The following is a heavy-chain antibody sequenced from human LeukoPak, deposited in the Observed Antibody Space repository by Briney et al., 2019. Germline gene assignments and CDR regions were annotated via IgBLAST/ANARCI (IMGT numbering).Heavy chain of an antibody. CDR1: GGSFSGYY. Sequence: SETLSLTCAVYGGSFSGYYWSWIRQPPGKGLEWIGEINHSGSTNYNPSLKSRVTISVDTSKNQFSLKLSSVTAADTAVYYCARHKGGLVKRYNWFDPWGQGTLVTVPS. CDR2: INHSGST. D-gene: IGHD2-21*01. CDR3: ARHKGGLVKRYNWFDP. J-gene: IGHJ5*02. V-gene: IGHV4-34*01.